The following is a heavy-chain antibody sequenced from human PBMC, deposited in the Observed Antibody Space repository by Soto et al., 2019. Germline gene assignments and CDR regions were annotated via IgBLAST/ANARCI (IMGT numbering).Heavy chain of an antibody. CDR3: ARAQFYSGSGNYHNLMFNS. J-gene: IGHJ5*01. CDR2: IYESGTI. Sequence: SETMSLTCAVSAGSIGGAGYSWSWIRQPPGGGLDWIGYIYESGTILYNPSLKTRLTISLNWSDKQFSLTLNSVTTAAPAVYSCARAQFYSGSGNYHNLMFNSWGQGTQVTVSS. V-gene: IGHV4-30-2*01. D-gene: IGHD3-10*01. CDR1: AGSIGGAGYS.